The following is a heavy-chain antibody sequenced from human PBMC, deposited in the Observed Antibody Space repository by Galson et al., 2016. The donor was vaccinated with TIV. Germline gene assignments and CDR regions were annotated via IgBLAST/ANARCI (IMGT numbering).Heavy chain of an antibody. CDR2: IYPGDSDT. CDR1: GYIFTNYW. V-gene: IGHV5-51*01. CDR3: AMRFAVDHGDYAAFDI. J-gene: IGHJ3*02. Sequence: QSGAEVKEPGESLNISCKGSGYIFTNYWIGWVRQMPGKGLEWMGIIYPGDSDTRYSPSFKGQVTISADRSIKTAYLLLNSLKASYTALYYCAMRFAVDHGDYAAFDIWGQGTIGTVSS. D-gene: IGHD4-17*01.